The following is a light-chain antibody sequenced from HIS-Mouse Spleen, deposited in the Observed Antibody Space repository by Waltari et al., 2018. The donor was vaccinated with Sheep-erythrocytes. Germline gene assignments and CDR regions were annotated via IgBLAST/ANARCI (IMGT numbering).Light chain of an antibody. V-gene: IGLV2-8*01. J-gene: IGLJ3*02. CDR1: SSDVGGHNY. Sequence: QSALTQPPSASGSPGQSVTISCTGTSSDVGGHNYVSWYQQHPGKAPKRMIYEASKRPSGVPDRFSGSKSGNTASLTVSGLQAEDEADYYCSSYAGSNNWVFGGGTKLTVL. CDR2: EAS. CDR3: SSYAGSNNWV.